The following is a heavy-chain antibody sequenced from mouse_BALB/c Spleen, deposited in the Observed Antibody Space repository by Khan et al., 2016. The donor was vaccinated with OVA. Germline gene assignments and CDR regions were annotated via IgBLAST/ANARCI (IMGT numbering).Heavy chain of an antibody. CDR1: GFTFSGYG. V-gene: IGHV5-6-3*01. CDR3: ARGYYSYDEGYWYFDV. D-gene: IGHD2-14*01. J-gene: IGHJ1*01. CDR2: INSNGGTS. Sequence: EVELVESGGGLVKPGGSLKLSCAASGFTFSGYGMSWVRQTPDKRLELVATINSNGGTSYYPDSVKGRFTISRDNAKNTLHLQMSSLKSEDTAMYYCARGYYSYDEGYWYFDVWGAGTTVTVSS.